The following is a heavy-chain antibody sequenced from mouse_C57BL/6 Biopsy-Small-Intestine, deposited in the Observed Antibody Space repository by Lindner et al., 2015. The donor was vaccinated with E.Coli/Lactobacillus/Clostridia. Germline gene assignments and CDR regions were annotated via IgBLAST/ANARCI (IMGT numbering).Heavy chain of an antibody. D-gene: IGHD2-4*01. V-gene: IGHV1-55*01. CDR2: IYPGSGST. CDR1: GYPFTSYW. CDR3: ARLDYDYDGGTS. J-gene: IGHJ3*01. Sequence: VQLQESGAGLVKPGASVKMSCKASGYPFTSYWITWVRQRPGQGLEWIGDIYPGSGSTNYNEKFKSKATLTVDTSSSTAYTQLNSLTSEDSAVYYCARLDYDYDGGTSWGQGTLVTVSA.